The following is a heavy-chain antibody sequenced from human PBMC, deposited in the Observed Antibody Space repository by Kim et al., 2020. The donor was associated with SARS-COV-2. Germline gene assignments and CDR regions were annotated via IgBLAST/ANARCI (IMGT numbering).Heavy chain of an antibody. CDR3: AKVGGPKYSSSSWCFDY. V-gene: IGHV3-9*01. D-gene: IGHD6-6*01. J-gene: IGHJ4*02. CDR2: ISWNSGSI. Sequence: GGSLRLSCAASGFTFGDYAMHWVRQAPGKGLEWVSGISWNSGSIGYADSVKGRFTISRDNAKNSLYLQMNSLRAEDTALYYCAKVGGPKYSSSSWCFDYWGQGTLVTVSS. CDR1: GFTFGDYA.